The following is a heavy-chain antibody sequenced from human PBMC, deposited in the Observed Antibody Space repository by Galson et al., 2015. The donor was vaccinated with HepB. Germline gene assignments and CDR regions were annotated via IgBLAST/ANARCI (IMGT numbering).Heavy chain of an antibody. J-gene: IGHJ4*02. D-gene: IGHD4-23*01. V-gene: IGHV3-74*01. Sequence: SLRLSCAASGFSFSNYWIHWVRQTPGKGLVWVSRINSDGSTTGYADSVKGRFTISRDNAKNTLYLQMNTLTVEDTAMYYCTSTMVTQFDYWGQGALVTVSS. CDR2: INSDGSTT. CDR1: GFSFSNYW. CDR3: TSTMVTQFDY.